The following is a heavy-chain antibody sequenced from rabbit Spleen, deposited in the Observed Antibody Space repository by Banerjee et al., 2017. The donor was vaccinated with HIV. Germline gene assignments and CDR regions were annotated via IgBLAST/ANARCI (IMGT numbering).Heavy chain of an antibody. V-gene: IGHV1S7*01. CDR1: GFTLSSYY. J-gene: IGHJ4*01. CDR3: ARDGAGGTYFAL. CDR2: IDPVFGIT. Sequence: HLKESGGGLVQPGGSLKLSCTASGFTLSSYYMNWVRQAPGKGLEWIGYIDPVFGITYYANWVSGRFSISRGNAQNTVFLQMTSLTAADTATYFCARDGAGGTYFALWGQGTLVTVS. D-gene: IGHD8-1*01.